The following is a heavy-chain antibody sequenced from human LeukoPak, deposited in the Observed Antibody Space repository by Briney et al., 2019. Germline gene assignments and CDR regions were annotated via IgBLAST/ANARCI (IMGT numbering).Heavy chain of an antibody. CDR2: TNSDGSST. CDR3: ASDFWSGYYNDAFDI. D-gene: IGHD3-3*01. Sequence: PGGSLRLSCAASGFTFSSYWMHWVRQAPGKGLVWVSRTNSDGSSTSYADSVKGRFTISRDNAKNTLYLQMNSLRVEDTAVYYCASDFWSGYYNDAFDIWGQGTMVTVSS. V-gene: IGHV3-74*01. CDR1: GFTFSSYW. J-gene: IGHJ3*02.